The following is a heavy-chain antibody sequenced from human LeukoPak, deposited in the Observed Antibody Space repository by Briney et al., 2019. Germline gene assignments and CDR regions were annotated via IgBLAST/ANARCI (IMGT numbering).Heavy chain of an antibody. D-gene: IGHD3-3*01. Sequence: SETLSLTCTVSGGSISSYYWSWIRQPAGKGLEWIGRIYTSGSTNYNPSLKSRVTMSVDTSKNQFSLKLSSVTAADTAVYYCARIWSGYYTGDIRGFWFDPWGQGTLVTVCS. CDR1: GGSISSYY. V-gene: IGHV4-4*07. CDR2: IYTSGST. CDR3: ARIWSGYYTGDIRGFWFDP. J-gene: IGHJ5*02.